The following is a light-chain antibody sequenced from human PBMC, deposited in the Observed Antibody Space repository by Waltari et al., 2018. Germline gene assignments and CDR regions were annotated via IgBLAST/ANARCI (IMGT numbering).Light chain of an antibody. CDR2: GTS. Sequence: DIQMTQSPSSVSASVGDSDTITCRASQGIGSWLVWYQQKPGEAPKLLIYGTSTLKSGVPSRFSGSGSGTYFTLTISSLQPEDCATYYCQQANSFPRNFGQGTRVDIK. CDR3: QQANSFPRN. J-gene: IGKJ5*01. CDR1: QGIGSW. V-gene: IGKV1-12*01.